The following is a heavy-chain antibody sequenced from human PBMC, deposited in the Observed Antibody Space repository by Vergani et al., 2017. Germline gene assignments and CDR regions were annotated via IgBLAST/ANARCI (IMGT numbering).Heavy chain of an antibody. CDR3: ARSIGYCTSGSCQTYYFDL. Sequence: QVQLVQSGAAVKKPGASAKVSCTASVYIFKNYYMHWLRLAPGQGFQWMGVVNFVTGAATSPQKFEGRITMTRDTSTATFYMDLSSLKYEDTAIYYCARSIGYCTSGSCQTYYFDLWVEGTLVTDS. J-gene: IGHJ4*02. D-gene: IGHD2-15*01. CDR1: VYIFKNYY. CDR2: VNFVTGAA. V-gene: IGHV1-46*02.